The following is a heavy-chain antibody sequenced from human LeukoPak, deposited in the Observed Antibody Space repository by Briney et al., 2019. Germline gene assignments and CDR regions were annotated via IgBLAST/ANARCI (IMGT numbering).Heavy chain of an antibody. D-gene: IGHD2-21*01. CDR3: TTITPLWSTISCLSY. CDR2: IKSNADGGTT. V-gene: IGHV3-15*01. CDR1: GITFSDAW. J-gene: IGHJ4*02. Sequence: GGSLRLSCTASGITFSDAWMSWVRQAPGKGLEWVGRIKSNADGGTTDYAAPVKGRFTISRDDSKNTLYVQMNSLKTEDTALYYCTTITPLWSTISCLSYWGQGTLVTVSS.